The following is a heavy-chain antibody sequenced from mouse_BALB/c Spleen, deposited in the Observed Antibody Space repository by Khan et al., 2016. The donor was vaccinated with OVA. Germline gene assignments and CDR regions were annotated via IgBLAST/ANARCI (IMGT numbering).Heavy chain of an antibody. J-gene: IGHJ2*01. CDR2: IPYSGNT. CDR1: GYTITSGYS. V-gene: IGHV3-1*02. CDR3: GRTARIKY. D-gene: IGHD1-2*01. Sequence: VQLQESGADLVKPSPSVSLSCTASGYTITSGYSWYWNRRPPRDKQGLGGIIPYSGNTNYNPTFKNRASITRDTSKNRVFLQLNSVTTEDTATYYCGRTARIKYWGQGTTLTVSA.